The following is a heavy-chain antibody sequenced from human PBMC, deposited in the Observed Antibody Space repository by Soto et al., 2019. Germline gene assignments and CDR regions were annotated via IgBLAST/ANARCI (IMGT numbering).Heavy chain of an antibody. CDR2: IDSRGRTL. J-gene: IGHJ4*02. V-gene: IGHV3-11*01. D-gene: IGHD6-6*01. CDR3: ARQAARNYIDS. Sequence: GGSLRLSCVASGFTFSDYSMSWIRQAPGKGLEWLAFIDSRGRTLSYADSVRGRFTISRDNAENSVYLQMDSQRADDTAVYYCARQAARNYIDSLGQGNSVTVSS. CDR1: GFTFSDYS.